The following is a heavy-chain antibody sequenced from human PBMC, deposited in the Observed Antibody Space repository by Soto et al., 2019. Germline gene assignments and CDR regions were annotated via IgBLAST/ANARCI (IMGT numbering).Heavy chain of an antibody. J-gene: IGHJ3*02. CDR1: GFTFSSYA. D-gene: IGHD3-16*01. CDR2: ISSNGGST. V-gene: IGHV3-64D*09. Sequence: GGSLRLSCSASGFTFSSYAMHWVRQAPGKGLEYVSAISSNGGSTYYADSVKGRFTISRDNSKNTLYLQMSSLRAEDTAVYDCSRGGDGYAFDIWGQGTMVTVSS. CDR3: SRGGDGYAFDI.